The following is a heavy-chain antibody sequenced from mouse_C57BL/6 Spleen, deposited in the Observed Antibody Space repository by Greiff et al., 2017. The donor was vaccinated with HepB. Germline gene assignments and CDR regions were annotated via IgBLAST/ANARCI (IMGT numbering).Heavy chain of an antibody. CDR1: GYTFTEYT. Sequence: QVQLQQSGAELVKPGASVKLSCKASGYTFTEYTIHWVKQRSGQGLEWIGWFYPGSGSIKYNEKFKDKATLTADKSSSTVYMELSRLTSEDSAVYFCAGHEVNYGSRDYAMDYWGQGTSVTVSS. CDR2: FYPGSGSI. J-gene: IGHJ4*01. CDR3: AGHEVNYGSRDYAMDY. V-gene: IGHV1-62-2*01. D-gene: IGHD1-1*01.